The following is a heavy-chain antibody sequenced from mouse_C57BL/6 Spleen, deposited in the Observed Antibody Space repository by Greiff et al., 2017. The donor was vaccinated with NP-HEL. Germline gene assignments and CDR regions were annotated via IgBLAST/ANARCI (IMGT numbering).Heavy chain of an antibody. J-gene: IGHJ1*03. CDR2: IYPGDGDT. V-gene: IGHV1-82*01. CDR1: GYAFSSSW. CDR3: ANWYFDV. Sequence: QVQLKESGPELVKPGASVKISCKASGYAFSSSWMNWVKQRPGKGLEWIGRIYPGDGDTNYNGKFKGKATLTADKSSSTAYMQLSSLTSEDSAVYFCANWYFDVWGTGTTVTVSS.